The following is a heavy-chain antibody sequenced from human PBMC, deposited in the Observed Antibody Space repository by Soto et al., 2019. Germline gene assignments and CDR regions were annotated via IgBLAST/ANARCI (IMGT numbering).Heavy chain of an antibody. Sequence: ASVKVSCKASGYTFTNYYLHWVRQAPGQGLEWVGMINPSARSASYAQKLRGRLTMDRDTSTTTVYMELSRLTSEDTAVYYCARDNTAANGVLDHWGLGTLVTVSS. CDR3: ARDNTAANGVLDH. D-gene: IGHD1-1*01. V-gene: IGHV1-46*04. CDR1: GYTFTNYY. J-gene: IGHJ4*02. CDR2: INPSARSA.